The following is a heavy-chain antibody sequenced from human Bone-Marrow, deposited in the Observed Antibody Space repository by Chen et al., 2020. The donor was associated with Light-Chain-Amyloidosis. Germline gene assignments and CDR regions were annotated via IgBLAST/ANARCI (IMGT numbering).Heavy chain of an antibody. V-gene: IGHV3-23*01. D-gene: IGHD3-22*01. J-gene: IGHJ6*02. Sequence: EVHLLESGGGLVQPGGSLRLSCAASGFTFSSYAMSWVRQAPGKGLEWVSAISGSGDSTYYADSVKGRFTISRDNSKNTLYLQMNSLRAEDTAVYHCAKVKLSSGYMYYYYGMDVWGQGTTVTVSS. CDR1: GFTFSSYA. CDR3: AKVKLSSGYMYYYYGMDV. CDR2: ISGSGDST.